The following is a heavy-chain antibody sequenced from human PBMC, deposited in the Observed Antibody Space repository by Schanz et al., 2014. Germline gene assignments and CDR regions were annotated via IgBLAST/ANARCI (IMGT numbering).Heavy chain of an antibody. CDR2: VSPVSGGT. D-gene: IGHD3-10*01. CDR3: AREGTIIRGLTGWFDP. CDR1: GRPLSAYH. Sequence: QVQLVESGAEVKKPGASVKVSCQASGRPLSAYHIHWARQAPGQGLQWMGWVSPVSGGTNYAQKFQGRVTVTRDTSISTAYMELGSLRFDDTAVYYCAREGTIIRGLTGWFDPWGQGTLVTVSS. V-gene: IGHV1-2*02. J-gene: IGHJ5*02.